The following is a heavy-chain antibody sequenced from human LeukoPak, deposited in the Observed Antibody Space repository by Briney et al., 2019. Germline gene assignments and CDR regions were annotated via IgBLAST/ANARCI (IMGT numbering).Heavy chain of an antibody. J-gene: IGHJ6*02. D-gene: IGHD3-3*01. Sequence: PGGSLRLSCAGSGFTFSSYAMSWVRQAPGKGLEWVSAISGSGGNTYYADSVKGRFTISRDNSKNTLYLQMNSLRAGDTAVYYCAKGVGTIYYYYGMDVWGQGTTVTVSS. CDR2: ISGSGGNT. V-gene: IGHV3-23*01. CDR1: GFTFSSYA. CDR3: AKGVGTIYYYYGMDV.